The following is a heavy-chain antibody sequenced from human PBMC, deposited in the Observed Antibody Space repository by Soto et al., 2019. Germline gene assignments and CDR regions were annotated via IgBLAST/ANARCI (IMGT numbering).Heavy chain of an antibody. CDR2: MNPNSGNT. CDR3: ARAQYCSGGRCPPGWFDP. V-gene: IGHV1-8*01. D-gene: IGHD2-15*01. Sequence: QVQLVQSGAEVKKPGASVKVSCKASGYTFTSYDINWVRQATGQGLEWMGWMNPNSGNTGYAQKFQGRVTMTRNTSISTAYMELSSLRSEDTAVYYCARAQYCSGGRCPPGWFDPWGQGTLVTVSS. CDR1: GYTFTSYD. J-gene: IGHJ5*02.